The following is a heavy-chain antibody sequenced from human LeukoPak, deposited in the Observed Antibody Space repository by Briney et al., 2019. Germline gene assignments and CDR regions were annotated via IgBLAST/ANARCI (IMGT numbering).Heavy chain of an antibody. J-gene: IGHJ4*02. Sequence: PSETLSLTCTVPGGSISSYYWSWIRQPAGKGLEWIGHIYTSGSTNYNPSLKSRVTMSVDTSKNQFSLKLSSVTAADTAVYYCARDATYDILTGYTVDYWGQGTLVTVSS. V-gene: IGHV4-4*07. CDR2: IYTSGST. CDR3: ARDATYDILTGYTVDY. CDR1: GGSISSYY. D-gene: IGHD3-9*01.